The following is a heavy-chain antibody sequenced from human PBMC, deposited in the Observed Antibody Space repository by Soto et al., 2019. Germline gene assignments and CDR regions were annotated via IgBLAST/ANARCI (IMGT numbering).Heavy chain of an antibody. V-gene: IGHV4-59*01. J-gene: IGHJ4*02. CDR2: VYYTGTT. CDR1: GGSIGSYH. D-gene: IGHD4-17*01. CDR3: ARDTVLTGMFDF. Sequence: SETLSLTCTVSGGSIGSYHWSWVREPPGKGLEWIASVYYTGTTNYNPSLGRRVTISIDAPENQISLRLTSVTAADTAFYYCARDTVLTGMFDFWGQGTLVTVSS.